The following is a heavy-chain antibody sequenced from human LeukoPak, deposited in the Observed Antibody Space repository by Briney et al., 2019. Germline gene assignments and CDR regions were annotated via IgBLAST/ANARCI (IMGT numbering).Heavy chain of an antibody. V-gene: IGHV1-2*02. CDR2: INPNSGVT. Sequence: ASVKVSCKASGYTFTGHFMFWVRQAPGKGLEWMAWINPNSGVTSYAQKFQGRVTLTRDTSINTACMELSRLRSDDTALYYCARGGAGTAYYDWDFFRFDYWGQGTLVTVSS. CDR3: ARGGAGTAYYDWDFFRFDY. D-gene: IGHD5-12*01. CDR1: GYTFTGHF. J-gene: IGHJ4*02.